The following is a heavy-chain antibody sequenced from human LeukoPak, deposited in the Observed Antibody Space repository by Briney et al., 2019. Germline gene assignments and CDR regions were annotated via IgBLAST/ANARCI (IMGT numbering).Heavy chain of an antibody. CDR1: GYTFTSYD. CDR3: ARAKDVVVSLGQVEIDY. D-gene: IGHD2-15*01. CDR2: MNPNSGYT. V-gene: IGHV1-8*01. Sequence: ASVKVSCKASGYTFTSYDINWVRQATGQGLEWMGWMNPNSGYTGYAQKFKGRVTMTRDTSISTAYMELSSLKSDDSAVFYCARAKDVVVSLGQVEIDYWGQGTLVTVSS. J-gene: IGHJ4*02.